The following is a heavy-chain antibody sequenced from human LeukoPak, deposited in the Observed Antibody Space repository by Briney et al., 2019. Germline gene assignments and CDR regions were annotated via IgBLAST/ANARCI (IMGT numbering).Heavy chain of an antibody. CDR1: GFSFSSYA. Sequence: GGSLRLSCATSGFSFSSYAMSWVRQAPGKGLEWVSAMSSSDDGRYYAASVRGRFTISRDTSRSTLYLQMNSLRAEDAAVYYCAKAPVASCRGAFCYPFDYWGQGTLVTVSS. D-gene: IGHD2-15*01. CDR2: MSSSDDGR. J-gene: IGHJ4*02. CDR3: AKAPVASCRGAFCYPFDY. V-gene: IGHV3-23*01.